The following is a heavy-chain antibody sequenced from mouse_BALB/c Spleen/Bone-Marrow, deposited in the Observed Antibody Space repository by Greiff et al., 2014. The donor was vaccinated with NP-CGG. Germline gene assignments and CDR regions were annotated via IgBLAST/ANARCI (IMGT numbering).Heavy chain of an antibody. Sequence: VQLQQSGAELVKPGASVKLSCTASGFNIKDTYMHWVKQRPEQGLEWIGRIDPANGNTKYDPKFQGKATITADTSSNTAYLQLRSLTSEDNTVYYCAAYYYGSSQFTYWGQGTLVTVSA. CDR2: IDPANGNT. J-gene: IGHJ3*01. V-gene: IGHV14-3*02. D-gene: IGHD1-1*01. CDR3: AAYYYGSSQFTY. CDR1: GFNIKDTY.